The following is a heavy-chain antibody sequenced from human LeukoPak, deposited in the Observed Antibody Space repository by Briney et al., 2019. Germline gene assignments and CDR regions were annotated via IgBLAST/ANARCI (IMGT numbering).Heavy chain of an antibody. CDR3: ASVIFGF. Sequence: GGSLTLSCAAAGLTLSSYWMRWVRPAPGKWLGWVSRINTDGSSTSYAGSLKGRFTNSSDVAENTLYVQMSSLRAEVTAVYYCASVIFGFWGQGTLVTVSS. CDR1: GLTLSSYW. V-gene: IGHV3-74*01. D-gene: IGHD3-10*01. J-gene: IGHJ4*02. CDR2: INTDGSST.